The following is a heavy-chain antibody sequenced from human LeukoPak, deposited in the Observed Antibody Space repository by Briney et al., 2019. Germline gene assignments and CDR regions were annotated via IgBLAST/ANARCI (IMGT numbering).Heavy chain of an antibody. CDR1: GFTFSSYA. Sequence: GGSLRLSCAASGFTFSSYAMSWVRQAPGKGLEWISAISDSGGSTYDADSVKGRFTISRDNSKNTLYLQMNSLRAEDTAVYYCAKDASIGRYCTNGVCSPFDYWGQGTLVTVSS. CDR2: ISDSGGST. D-gene: IGHD2-8*01. V-gene: IGHV3-23*01. J-gene: IGHJ4*02. CDR3: AKDASIGRYCTNGVCSPFDY.